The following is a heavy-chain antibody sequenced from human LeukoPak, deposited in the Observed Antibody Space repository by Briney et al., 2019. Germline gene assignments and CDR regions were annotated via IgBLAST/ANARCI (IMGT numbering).Heavy chain of an antibody. J-gene: IGHJ4*02. CDR3: AKAPSGGWYYFDY. CDR1: GFTFSSYA. D-gene: IGHD6-19*01. V-gene: IGHV3-23*01. CDR2: ISYSGSST. Sequence: GGSLRLSCAASGFTFSSYAMSWVRQAPGKGLEWVSTISYSGSSTSYADSVKGRFTISRDNSKNTLYLQMNGLRAEDTAVYYCAKAPSGGWYYFDYWGQGTLVTVSS.